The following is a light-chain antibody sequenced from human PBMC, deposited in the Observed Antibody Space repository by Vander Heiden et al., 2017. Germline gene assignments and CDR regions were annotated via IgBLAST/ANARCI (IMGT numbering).Light chain of an antibody. Sequence: EIVMTQSPATLSVSPGERATITCRASQSVSSNLAWYQQKPGQAPRHLIYCASTRVTCIPARFSGSGCGREFTLTTSSRQSEDFAAYYCQQHNNWPQLTFGGGTKVEIK. CDR2: CAS. J-gene: IGKJ4*01. V-gene: IGKV3-15*01. CDR1: QSVSSN. CDR3: QQHNNWPQLT.